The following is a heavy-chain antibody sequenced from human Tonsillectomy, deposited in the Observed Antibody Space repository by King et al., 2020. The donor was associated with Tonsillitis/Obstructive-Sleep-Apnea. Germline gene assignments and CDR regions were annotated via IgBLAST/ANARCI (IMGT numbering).Heavy chain of an antibody. Sequence: LQLQESGPGLVKPSETLSLTCTVSGGSISSYYWSWIRQPPGKGLEWIGYIYYSGSTNYNPSLKSRVTISVDTSKNQFSLKLSSVTAADTAVYYCARYVGDFWSGYYKNSGAIDYWGQGTLVTVSS. CDR1: GGSISSYY. V-gene: IGHV4-59*01. CDR3: ARYVGDFWSGYYKNSGAIDY. J-gene: IGHJ4*02. CDR2: IYYSGST. D-gene: IGHD3-3*01.